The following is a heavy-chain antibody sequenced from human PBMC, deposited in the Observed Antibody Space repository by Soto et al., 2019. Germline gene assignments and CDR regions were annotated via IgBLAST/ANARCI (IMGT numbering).Heavy chain of an antibody. CDR3: ARRGYSSSWYYYYYAGMDV. CDR1: GYTFTSYD. D-gene: IGHD6-13*01. V-gene: IGHV1-8*02. J-gene: IGHJ6*02. Sequence: QVQLVQSGAEVKKPGASVKVSCKASGYTFTSYDINWVRQATGQGLEWMGWMNPSSGNTGYAQKFQGRVTMTRNTSISTAYMELSSVRSEATAVYYCARRGYSSSWYYYYYAGMDVWGQGTRVTVSS. CDR2: MNPSSGNT.